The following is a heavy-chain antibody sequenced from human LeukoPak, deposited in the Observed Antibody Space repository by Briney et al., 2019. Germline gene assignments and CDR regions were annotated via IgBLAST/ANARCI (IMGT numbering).Heavy chain of an antibody. CDR2: IRNKANGGTS. D-gene: IGHD6-19*01. V-gene: IGHV3-49*04. J-gene: IGHJ4*02. Sequence: GGSLRLSCTASGFTFSDYAMTWVRQAPGKGLEWVGFIRNKANGGTSDYAASVKGRFTISRDDSKTIAYLQMNSLKTEDTAVYFCSRAYSTGWLGINDYWGQGVLVTVSS. CDR3: SRAYSTGWLGINDY. CDR1: GFTFSDYA.